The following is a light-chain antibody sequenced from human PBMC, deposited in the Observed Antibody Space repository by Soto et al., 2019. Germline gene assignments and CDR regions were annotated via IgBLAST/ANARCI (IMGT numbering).Light chain of an antibody. CDR3: QQYGSAPRT. CDR2: DAS. Sequence: EIVLTQSPGTLSLCPGERASLSCRASQSVSSDSLAWYRQKPGQAPRLLVYDASSRATGIPDRFSGSGSGTDFTLTISRLEPEDFAVYYCQQYGSAPRTFGQGTKVEIK. CDR1: QSVSSDS. V-gene: IGKV3-20*01. J-gene: IGKJ1*01.